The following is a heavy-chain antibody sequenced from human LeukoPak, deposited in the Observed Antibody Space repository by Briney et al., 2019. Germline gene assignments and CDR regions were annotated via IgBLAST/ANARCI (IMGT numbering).Heavy chain of an antibody. V-gene: IGHV2-5*01. CDR1: GFSLSTSGVG. CDR3: AHNGLYH. J-gene: IGHJ5*02. D-gene: IGHD2-2*03. Sequence: ESGPTLVKPTQTLTLTCTFSGFSLSTSGVGVAWMRQSPGQAPEWLAVTYWNDDQRYSPSLKSRLSITKDTSKNHVVLTMTNMDPADTATYHCAHNGLYHWGQGNLVTVSS. CDR2: TYWNDDQ.